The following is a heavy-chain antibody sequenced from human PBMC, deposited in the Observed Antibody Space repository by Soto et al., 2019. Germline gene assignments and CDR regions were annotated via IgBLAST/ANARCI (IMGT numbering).Heavy chain of an antibody. Sequence: SVKVSCKASGGTFSSYAISWVRQAPGQGLEWMGGIIPIFGTANYAQKFQGRVTITADKSTSTAYMELSSLRSEDTAVYYCARGNDILTGYYSAGGDMDVWGQRTMVTVSS. J-gene: IGHJ6*02. D-gene: IGHD3-9*01. CDR3: ARGNDILTGYYSAGGDMDV. V-gene: IGHV1-69*06. CDR2: IIPIFGTA. CDR1: GGTFSSYA.